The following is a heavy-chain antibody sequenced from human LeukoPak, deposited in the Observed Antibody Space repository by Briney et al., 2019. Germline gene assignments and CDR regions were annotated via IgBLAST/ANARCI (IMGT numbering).Heavy chain of an antibody. D-gene: IGHD5-18*01. V-gene: IGHV3-23*01. CDR2: IVGSGVTT. CDR3: ARDERWIQFNY. J-gene: IGHJ4*02. CDR1: GFIFSNAW. Sequence: GGSLRLSCAASGFIFSNAWMNWVRQAPGKGLEWVSGIVGSGVTTYYADSVKGRFTISRDNSKNTLYLHMNGLRVEDTAIYYCARDERWIQFNYWGQGTLVTVSS.